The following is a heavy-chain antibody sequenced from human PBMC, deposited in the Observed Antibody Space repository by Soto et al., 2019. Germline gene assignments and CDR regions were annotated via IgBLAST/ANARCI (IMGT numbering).Heavy chain of an antibody. CDR1: GGSVSIGSYY. Sequence: SETLSLTCTVSGGSVSIGSYYWSWIRQPPGKGLVWIGYIYYSGSANYNPSLKSRVTISVDTSKNQFSLKLSSVTAADTAVYYCARDLGITGTTGWFDPWGQGTLVTVS. V-gene: IGHV4-61*01. J-gene: IGHJ5*02. CDR2: IYYSGSA. D-gene: IGHD1-7*01. CDR3: ARDLGITGTTGWFDP.